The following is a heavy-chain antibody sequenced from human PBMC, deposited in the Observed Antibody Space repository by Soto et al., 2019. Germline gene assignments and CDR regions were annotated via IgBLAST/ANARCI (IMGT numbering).Heavy chain of an antibody. Sequence: ATLSLTRAFYGWSFRGRYWSWIRQPPGKGLEWIGEINHSGSTNYNPSLKSRVTISVDTSKNQFSLKLSSVTAADTAVYYCATIAAAGRWFHPWGQGSLVTVS. CDR1: GWSFRGRY. J-gene: IGHJ5*02. D-gene: IGHD6-13*01. CDR3: ATIAAAGRWFHP. V-gene: IGHV4-34*01. CDR2: INHSGST.